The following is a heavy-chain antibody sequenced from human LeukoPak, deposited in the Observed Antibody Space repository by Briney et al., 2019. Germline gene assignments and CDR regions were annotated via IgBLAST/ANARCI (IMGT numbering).Heavy chain of an antibody. J-gene: IGHJ3*02. Sequence: GGSLRLSCTASEFTFSSYDMHWVRQGKGKGLEWVSAISTAGDPYYLGSVKGRFTISRENAKNSFYLQMNSLRAGDTAVYYCAGQARPGAAEGAFDIWGQGTMVTVSS. D-gene: IGHD2-2*01. CDR1: EFTFSSYD. CDR2: ISTAGDP. V-gene: IGHV3-13*05. CDR3: AGQARPGAAEGAFDI.